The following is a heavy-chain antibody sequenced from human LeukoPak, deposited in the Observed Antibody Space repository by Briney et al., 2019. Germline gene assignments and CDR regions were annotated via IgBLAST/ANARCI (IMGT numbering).Heavy chain of an antibody. CDR3: AREDYYDSGSSDY. V-gene: IGHV1-8*03. CDR2: MNPNSGST. J-gene: IGHJ4*02. Sequence: GASVKVSCKASGYTFTNYDINWVRQATGQGLEWMGWMNPNSGSTAYAQKFQGRVTITRNTSISTAYMELSSLRSEDTAVYYCAREDYYDSGSSDYWGQGTLVTVSS. D-gene: IGHD3-22*01. CDR1: GYTFTNYD.